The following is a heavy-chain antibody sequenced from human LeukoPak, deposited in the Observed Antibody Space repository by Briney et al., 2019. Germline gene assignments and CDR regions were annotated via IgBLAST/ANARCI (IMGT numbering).Heavy chain of an antibody. CDR1: GYTFTGYY. V-gene: IGHV1-2*04. CDR3: ARFYSSGWYSFDY. Sequence: ASVKVSCKASGYTFTGYYMHWVRQAPGQGLEWMGWINPNSGGTNYAQKFQGWVTMTRDTSISTAYMELSRLRSDDTAVYYCARFYSSGWYSFDYWGQGTLVTVSS. CDR2: INPNSGGT. D-gene: IGHD6-19*01. J-gene: IGHJ4*02.